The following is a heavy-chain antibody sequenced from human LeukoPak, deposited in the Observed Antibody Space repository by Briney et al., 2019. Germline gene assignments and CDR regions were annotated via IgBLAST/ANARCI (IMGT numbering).Heavy chain of an antibody. CDR1: GFTFSSYA. CDR3: ARVDTAMGLNWFDP. CDR2: ISSSSSYI. D-gene: IGHD5-18*01. V-gene: IGHV3-21*01. J-gene: IGHJ5*02. Sequence: PGGSLRLSCAASGFTFSSYAMHWVRQAPGKGLEWVSSISSSSSYIYYADSVKGRFTISRDNAKNSLYLQMNSLRAEDTAVYYCARVDTAMGLNWFDPWGQGTLVTVSS.